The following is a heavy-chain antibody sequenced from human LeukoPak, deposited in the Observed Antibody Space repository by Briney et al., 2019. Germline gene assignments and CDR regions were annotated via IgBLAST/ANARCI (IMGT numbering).Heavy chain of an antibody. J-gene: IGHJ4*02. Sequence: ASVKVSCKASGYTFTSYGISWVRQAPGQGLEWMGIINPSGGSTSYAQKFQGRVTMATDTSTSTVYMELSSLRSEDTAVYYCARDLGRNDQVVTTTLHKWGQGTLVTVSS. CDR1: GYTFTSYG. D-gene: IGHD4-23*01. CDR3: ARDLGRNDQVVTTTLHK. CDR2: INPSGGST. V-gene: IGHV1-46*01.